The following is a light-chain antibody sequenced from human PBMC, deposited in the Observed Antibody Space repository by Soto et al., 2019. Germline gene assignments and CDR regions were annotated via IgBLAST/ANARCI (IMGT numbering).Light chain of an antibody. CDR3: RQCAASPRT. V-gene: IGKV3-20*01. CDR2: GAS. J-gene: IGKJ1*01. CDR1: QSVSSNY. Sequence: EIVLTQSPGTLSLSPRERATLSCRASQSVSSNYVAWYQHKVGQAPRHLIYGASNRAPGISDRLSGSGSGTDFTLNISRLEPEGFARYSCRQCAASPRTFGQGTQVEV.